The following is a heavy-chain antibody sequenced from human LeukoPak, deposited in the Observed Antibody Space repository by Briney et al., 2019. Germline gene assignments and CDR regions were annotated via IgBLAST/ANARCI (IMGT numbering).Heavy chain of an antibody. Sequence: SETLSLTCAVSGYSISSCYYWGWIRQPPGKGLEWIGSIYHSGSTYYNPSLKSRVTISVDTSKNQFSLKLNSVTAADTAVYYCARGVFGGYSYGSVFDDGGQGTLVTVSS. V-gene: IGHV4-38-2*01. CDR2: IYHSGST. CDR1: GYSISSCYY. CDR3: ARGVFGGYSYGSVFDD. J-gene: IGHJ4*02. D-gene: IGHD5-18*01.